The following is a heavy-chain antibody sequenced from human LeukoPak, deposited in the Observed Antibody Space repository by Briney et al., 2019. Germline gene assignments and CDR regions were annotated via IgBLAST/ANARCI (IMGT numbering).Heavy chain of an antibody. D-gene: IGHD2-2*01. CDR1: GGSISSGGYS. J-gene: IGHJ5*02. CDR2: IYHSGST. Sequence: SETLSLTCAVSGGSISSGGYSWSWIRQPPGKGLEWIGYIYHSGSTYYNPSLKSRVTISVDRSKNQFSLKLSSVTAADTAVYYCARVAEYCSSTSCYRWFDPWGQGTLVTVSS. V-gene: IGHV4-30-2*01. CDR3: ARVAEYCSSTSCYRWFDP.